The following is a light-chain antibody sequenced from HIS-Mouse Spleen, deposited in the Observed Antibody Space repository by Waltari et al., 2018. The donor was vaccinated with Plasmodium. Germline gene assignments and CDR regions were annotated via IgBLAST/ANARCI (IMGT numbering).Light chain of an antibody. Sequence: QSALTQPASVSGSPGQSLTISCTGTSSDVGGYNLVSWYQQHPGKAPKPMIYEGSKRPSGVSNRFSGSKSGNTASLTISGLQAEDEADYYCCSYAGSSTFVFGGGTKLTVL. V-gene: IGLV2-23*03. CDR1: SSDVGGYNL. CDR2: EGS. CDR3: CSYAGSSTFV. J-gene: IGLJ3*02.